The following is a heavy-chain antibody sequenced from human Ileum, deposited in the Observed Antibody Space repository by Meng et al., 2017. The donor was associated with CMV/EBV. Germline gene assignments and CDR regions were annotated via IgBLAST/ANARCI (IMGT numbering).Heavy chain of an antibody. D-gene: IGHD2-2*01. CDR2: INSGGST. CDR3: ARVAMLDYWYQGMDI. CDR1: GFIVSFNY. V-gene: IGHV3-53*01. J-gene: IGHJ6*02. Sequence: GGSLRLSCAASGFIVSFNYMNWVRQAPGKGLEWVSVINSGGSTYYADSVKGRFTISRDNSKNTVYLQMNSLRAEDTAEYYCARVAMLDYWYQGMDIWGQGTTVTGSS.